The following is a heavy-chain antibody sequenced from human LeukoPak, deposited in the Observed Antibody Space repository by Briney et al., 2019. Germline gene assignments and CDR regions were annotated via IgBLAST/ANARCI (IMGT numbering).Heavy chain of an antibody. D-gene: IGHD5-24*01. CDR1: GFIFTNFA. J-gene: IGHJ4*02. CDR3: ARGGYKIDY. V-gene: IGHV3-30*04. CDR2: ISYDGRNE. Sequence: PGGSLRLSCTTSGFIFTNFAMEWVRQAPGKGLEWVAAISYDGRNEYYADSVKGRFIVSRDSSKNRVYLQMNSLRDEDTAVYYCARGGYKIDYWGQGTLVTVSS.